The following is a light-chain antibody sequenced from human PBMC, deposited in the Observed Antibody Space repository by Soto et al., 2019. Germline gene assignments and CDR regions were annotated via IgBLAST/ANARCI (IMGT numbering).Light chain of an antibody. V-gene: IGKV1-27*01. Sequence: IPVTQSPSSLAASVEGRKTNPFPASQVITNRLAWYQQKPGKAPKLLIYVASALQSGVPSRFSGSGSGTDFTLSISSLQPEDAATYFCQNYDSVPLSFGGGTKVDIK. CDR2: VAS. J-gene: IGKJ4*01. CDR3: QNYDSVPLS. CDR1: QVITNR.